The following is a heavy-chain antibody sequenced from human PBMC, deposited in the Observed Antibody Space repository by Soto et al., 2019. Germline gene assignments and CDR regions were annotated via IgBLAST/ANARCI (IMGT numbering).Heavy chain of an antibody. Sequence: GGSLRLSCAASGFTFSSYAMSWVRQAPGKGLEWVSAISGSGGSTYYADSVKGRFTISRDNSKNTLYLQMNSLRAEDTAVYYCAKDGISSTYYDFWSGYPTLDYWGQGTLVTVSS. V-gene: IGHV3-23*01. CDR1: GFTFSSYA. D-gene: IGHD3-3*01. J-gene: IGHJ4*02. CDR2: ISGSGGST. CDR3: AKDGISSTYYDFWSGYPTLDY.